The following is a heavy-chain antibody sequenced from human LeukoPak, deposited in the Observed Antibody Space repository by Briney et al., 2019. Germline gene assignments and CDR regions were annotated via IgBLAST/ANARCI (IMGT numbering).Heavy chain of an antibody. CDR1: GGSISSGGYS. CDR2: IYYSGST. D-gene: IGHD6-13*01. V-gene: IGHV4-61*08. CDR3: ARMIAAAGSYYYGMDV. J-gene: IGHJ6*02. Sequence: SETLSLTCAVSGGSISSGGYSWSWIRQPPGKGLEWIGYIYYSGSTNYNPSLKSRVTISVDTSKNQFSLKLGSVTAADTAVYYCARMIAAAGSYYYGMDVWGQGTTVTVSS.